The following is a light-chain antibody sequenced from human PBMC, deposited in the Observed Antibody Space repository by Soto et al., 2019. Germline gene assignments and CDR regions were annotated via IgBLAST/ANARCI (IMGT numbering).Light chain of an antibody. Sequence: IVLPQSPGILSLSPGERATLSCRASQSVTSTYLAWYQQKPGQAPRLLIYGASSRAIGIPDRFSGSVSGSDFILTINRLEPEDFAVYYCQQYGSSHTFGQGTRLEIK. CDR3: QQYGSSHT. V-gene: IGKV3-20*01. CDR1: QSVTSTY. J-gene: IGKJ5*01. CDR2: GAS.